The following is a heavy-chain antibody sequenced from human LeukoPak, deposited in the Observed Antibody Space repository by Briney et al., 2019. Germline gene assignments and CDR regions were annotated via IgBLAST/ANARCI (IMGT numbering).Heavy chain of an antibody. Sequence: GGSLRLSCAASGFTFNNYDMHWVRQVTGKGLEWVSSIGTTGDTHYSDSVKGRFTISRDNAKNSVYLQVNSLRAGDTAVYYCTREKAYCGTKCYYDYWGQGTQVTVPS. CDR3: TREKAYCGTKCYYDY. J-gene: IGHJ4*02. CDR1: GFTFNNYD. CDR2: IGTTGDT. D-gene: IGHD2-21*01. V-gene: IGHV3-13*01.